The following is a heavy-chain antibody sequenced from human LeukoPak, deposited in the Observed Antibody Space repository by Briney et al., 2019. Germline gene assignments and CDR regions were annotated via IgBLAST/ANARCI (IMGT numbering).Heavy chain of an antibody. V-gene: IGHV1-18*04. CDR3: ARDQGCSSTSCPLTRFDY. CDR2: ISTYKGNT. J-gene: IGHJ4*02. CDR1: GYTFTGYC. Sequence: ASVKVSCKASGYTFTGYCMHWVRQAPGQGLEWMGWISTYKGNTNYAQKLQGRVTMTTDTSTSTAYMELRSLRSDDTAVYYCARDQGCSSTSCPLTRFDYWGQGTLVTVSS. D-gene: IGHD2-2*01.